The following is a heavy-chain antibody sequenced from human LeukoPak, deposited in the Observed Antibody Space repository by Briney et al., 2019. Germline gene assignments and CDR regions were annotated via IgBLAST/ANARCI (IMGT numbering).Heavy chain of an antibody. CDR2: IYTSGSI. V-gene: IGHV4-4*07. CDR3: ARGRYYYDSSGYAWFDP. J-gene: IGHJ5*02. Sequence: PSETLSLTCTVSGGSISSYYWSWIRQPAGKGLEWIGRIYTSGSINYNPSLKSRVTMSVDTSKNQFSLKLSSVTAADTAVYYCARGRYYYDSSGYAWFDPWGQGTLVTVSS. CDR1: GGSISSYY. D-gene: IGHD3-22*01.